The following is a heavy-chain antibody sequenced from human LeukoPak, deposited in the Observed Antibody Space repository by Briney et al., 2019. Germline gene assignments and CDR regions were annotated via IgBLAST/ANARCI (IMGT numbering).Heavy chain of an antibody. CDR1: GFTFSTSS. CDR3: ARGGVWFGELSDY. Sequence: GGSLRLSCAASGFTFSTSSMNWVRQAPGKGLEWVSSISGNSGDIYYADSVKGRFTISRDNAKTSLYLQMNSLRAEDTAVYYCARGGVWFGELSDYWGQGTQVTVSS. V-gene: IGHV3-21*01. CDR2: ISGNSGDI. D-gene: IGHD3-10*01. J-gene: IGHJ4*02.